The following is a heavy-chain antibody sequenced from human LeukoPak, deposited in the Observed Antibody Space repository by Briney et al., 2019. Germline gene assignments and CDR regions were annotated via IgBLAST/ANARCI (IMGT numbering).Heavy chain of an antibody. J-gene: IGHJ4*02. D-gene: IGHD2-21*02. CDR1: GFTFSSYS. CDR2: ISSSSSYI. CDR3: ATLPSAYCGGDCPTNFDY. V-gene: IGHV3-21*01. Sequence: GGSLRLSCAASGFTFSSYSMNWVRQAPGKGLEWDSSISSSSSYIYYADSVKGRFTISRDNAKNSLYLQMNSLRAEDTAVYYCATLPSAYCGGDCPTNFDYWGQGTLVTVSS.